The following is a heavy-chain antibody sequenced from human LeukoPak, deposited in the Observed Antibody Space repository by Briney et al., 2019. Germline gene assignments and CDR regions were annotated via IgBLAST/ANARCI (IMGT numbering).Heavy chain of an antibody. Sequence: GGSLTLSCAASGFTFSTYTMHWVRQAPGKGLEYVSSISGNGGSREYANSVKGRLTISRDNSKNTLYLQMNSLRAEDTAVYYCARRSGIAVAGAFDYWGQGTLVTVSS. CDR3: ARRSGIAVAGAFDY. CDR2: ISGNGGSR. J-gene: IGHJ4*02. CDR1: GFTFSTYT. D-gene: IGHD6-19*01. V-gene: IGHV3-64*04.